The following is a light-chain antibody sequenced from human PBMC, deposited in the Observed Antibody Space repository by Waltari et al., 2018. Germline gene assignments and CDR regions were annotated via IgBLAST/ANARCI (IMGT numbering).Light chain of an antibody. J-gene: IGKJ4*01. V-gene: IGKV3-11*01. CDR2: DVV. CDR3: QQRKYCPPLT. Sequence: DIVLTQSPATLCLSTGETATISCRASRTVGTYLAWYQHKPGQPPRLLLDDVVNRATGIPARFSGSWSGTDFTLTISSLEPEDSAVYFLQQRKYCPPLTFGGGTKVMIK. CDR1: RTVGTY.